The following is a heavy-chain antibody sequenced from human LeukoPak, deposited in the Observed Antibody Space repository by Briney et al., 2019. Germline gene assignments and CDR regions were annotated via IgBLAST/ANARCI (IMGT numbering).Heavy chain of an antibody. V-gene: IGHV3-21*01. D-gene: IGHD5-12*01. CDR2: ISSSSSYI. CDR3: ARGTRLRQATTAPEAGY. CDR1: GFTFSSHS. J-gene: IGHJ4*02. Sequence: KPGGSLRLSCAASGFTFSSHSMNWVRQAPGKGLEWVSSISSSSSYIYYADSVKGRFTISRDNAKNSLYLQMNSLRAEDTAVYYCARGTRLRQATTAPEAGYWGQGTLVTVSS.